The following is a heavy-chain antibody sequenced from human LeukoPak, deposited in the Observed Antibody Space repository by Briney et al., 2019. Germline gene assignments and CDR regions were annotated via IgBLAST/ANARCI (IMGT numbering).Heavy chain of an antibody. V-gene: IGHV4-4*07. J-gene: IGHJ4*02. Sequence: SETLSLTCTVSGGSISSYYWSWIRQPAGKGLEWVGRIYTSGSTNYNPSLKSRVTMSVDTSKNQFSLKLSSVTAADTAVYYCAREIYGPTEDPRSMYYFDYWGQGTLVTVSS. CDR1: GGSISSYY. CDR2: IYTSGST. CDR3: AREIYGPTEDPRSMYYFDY. D-gene: IGHD2/OR15-2a*01.